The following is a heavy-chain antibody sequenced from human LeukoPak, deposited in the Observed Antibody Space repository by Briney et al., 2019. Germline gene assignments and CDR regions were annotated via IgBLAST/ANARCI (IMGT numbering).Heavy chain of an antibody. CDR2: IYPRDGST. CDR3: ARDQEGFDY. Sequence: ASVKVSCKLSGYSFTINYIHWVRRAPGQGLEWMGMIYPRDGSTRYAQRFQDRVTVTRDTSTSTVHMELSGLRSEDTAVYYCARDQEGFDYWGQGTLVTVSS. J-gene: IGHJ4*02. CDR1: GYSFTINY. V-gene: IGHV1-46*01.